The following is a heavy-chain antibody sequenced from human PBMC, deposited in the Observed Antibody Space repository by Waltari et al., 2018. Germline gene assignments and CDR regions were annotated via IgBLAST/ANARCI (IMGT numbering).Heavy chain of an antibody. V-gene: IGHV1-3*01. CDR2: INAGNGNT. CDR1: GYTFPSYA. Sequence: QVQLVQSGAEVKKPVASVKASCKASGYTFPSYAMHWVLQAPGQRLEWMGWINAGNGNTKYSQKFQGRVTITRDTSASTAYMELSSLRSEDTAVYYCARSAVAVAEYFQHWGQGTLVTVSS. CDR3: ARSAVAVAEYFQH. J-gene: IGHJ1*01. D-gene: IGHD6-19*01.